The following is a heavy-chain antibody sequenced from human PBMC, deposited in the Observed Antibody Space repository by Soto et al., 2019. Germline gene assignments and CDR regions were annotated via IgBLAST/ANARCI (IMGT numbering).Heavy chain of an antibody. CDR1: GDSVSSNTAA. J-gene: IGHJ6*02. CDR2: TYYRSKWFN. CDR3: AREDDSKDYFYGMDA. Sequence: SQTLSLTCAISGDSVSSNTAAWNWIRQSPSRGLEWLGRTYYRSKWFNNYAVSVKSRISINPDTSKNQFSLQLNSVTPEDTAVYYCAREDDSKDYFYGMDAWGQGTTVTV. D-gene: IGHD3-16*01. V-gene: IGHV6-1*01.